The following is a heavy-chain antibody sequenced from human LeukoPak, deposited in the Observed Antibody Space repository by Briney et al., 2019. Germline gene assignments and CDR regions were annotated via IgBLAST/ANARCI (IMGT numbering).Heavy chain of an antibody. CDR1: GYTFTSYY. CDR3: ARSQLRTKWFDP. V-gene: IGHV1-46*01. Sequence: ASVTVSCKASGYTFTSYYMHWVRQAPGQGLEWMGIINPSGGSTSYAQKFQSRVTMTRDTSTSTVYMELSSLRSEDTAVYYCARSQLRTKWFDPWGQGTLVTVSS. D-gene: IGHD4-23*01. CDR2: INPSGGST. J-gene: IGHJ5*02.